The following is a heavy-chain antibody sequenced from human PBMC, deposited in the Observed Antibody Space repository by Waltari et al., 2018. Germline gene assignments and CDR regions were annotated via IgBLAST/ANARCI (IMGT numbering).Heavy chain of an antibody. D-gene: IGHD1-26*01. CDR1: GGTLSSYD. CDR3: AGGDYSGTYYSYYYYMDV. J-gene: IGHJ6*03. CDR2: IIPIFGPA. Sequence: QVQLVQSGAEVKKPGSSVKVYCKASGGTLSSYDISWVGQAAGQGLDLMGGIIPIFGPANYAQKFQGRVTITADESTSTAYMELSSLRSEDTAVYYCAGGDYSGTYYSYYYYMDVWGKGTTVTISS. V-gene: IGHV1-69*12.